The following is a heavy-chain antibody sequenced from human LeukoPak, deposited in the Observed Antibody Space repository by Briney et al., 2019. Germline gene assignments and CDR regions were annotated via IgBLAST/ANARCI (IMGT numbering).Heavy chain of an antibody. Sequence: PGGSLRLSCAASGFTFSSYAMHWVRQAPGKGLEWVAVISYDGSNKYYADSVKGRFTISRDNSKNTLYLQMNSLRAEDTAVYYCASYVLGDAFDIWGQGTMVTVSS. J-gene: IGHJ3*02. CDR2: ISYDGSNK. D-gene: IGHD3-16*01. CDR1: GFTFSSYA. CDR3: ASYVLGDAFDI. V-gene: IGHV3-30-3*01.